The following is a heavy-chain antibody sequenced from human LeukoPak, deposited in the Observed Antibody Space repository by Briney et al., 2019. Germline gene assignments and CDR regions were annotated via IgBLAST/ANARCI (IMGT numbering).Heavy chain of an antibody. Sequence: QPGGSLRLSCAGSGFTFSNYWMHWVRQAPGKGLVWVSRLNSDGSSTDYADSVKGRFTISRDNAKNTLYLQMNSLRAEDTAVYYCSRAGHYYYGMDVWGRGTTVTVSS. CDR2: LNSDGSST. CDR3: SRAGHYYYGMDV. CDR1: GFTFSNYW. J-gene: IGHJ6*02. V-gene: IGHV3-74*01. D-gene: IGHD2-8*02.